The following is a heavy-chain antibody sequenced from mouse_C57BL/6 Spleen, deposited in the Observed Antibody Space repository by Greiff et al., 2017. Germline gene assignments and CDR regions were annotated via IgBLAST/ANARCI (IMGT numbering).Heavy chain of an antibody. CDR3: SRYDYDRGDYYDLDY. V-gene: IGHV1-82*01. J-gene: IGHJ4*01. CDR1: GYAFSSSW. CDR2: IYPGGGDT. D-gene: IGHD2-4*01. Sequence: QVQLQQSGPELVKPGASVKISCKASGYAFSSSWMNWVKQRPGKGLEWIGRIYPGGGDTNYNGKFKGKATLTADKSSSTAYMQLDSLTSEDSAVYFCSRYDYDRGDYYDLDYWGQGTSVTVSS.